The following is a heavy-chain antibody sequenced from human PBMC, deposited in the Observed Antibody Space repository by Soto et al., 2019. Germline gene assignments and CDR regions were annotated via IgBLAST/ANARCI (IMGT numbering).Heavy chain of an antibody. V-gene: IGHV3-23*05. Sequence: EVQLLESGGGLVQPGGSLILSCAASGFPFSTSGILWVRHPPGEGLEWVSAIGPNANTNYRDSVKGRFTISRDNSRNTVFLQMSALRPEDTALYYCATARHCSSAACPAAEWGQGTLITVSS. D-gene: IGHD2-2*01. J-gene: IGHJ4*02. CDR3: ATARHCSSAACPAAE. CDR1: GFPFSTSG. CDR2: IGPNANT.